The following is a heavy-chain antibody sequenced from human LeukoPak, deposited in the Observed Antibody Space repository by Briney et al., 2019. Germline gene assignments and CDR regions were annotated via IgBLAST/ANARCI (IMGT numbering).Heavy chain of an antibody. V-gene: IGHV3-21*01. J-gene: IGHJ4*02. CDR2: ISSSSSYI. Sequence: GGSLRLSCAASGFTFSSYSMNWVRQAPGKGLEWVSSISSSSSYIYYADSVKGRFTISRDNAKNSLYLQMNSLRAEGTAVYYCARLMAAAGFDYWGQGTLVTVSS. D-gene: IGHD6-13*01. CDR1: GFTFSSYS. CDR3: ARLMAAAGFDY.